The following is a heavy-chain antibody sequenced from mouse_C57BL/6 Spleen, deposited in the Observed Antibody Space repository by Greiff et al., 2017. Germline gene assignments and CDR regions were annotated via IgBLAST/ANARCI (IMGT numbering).Heavy chain of an antibody. CDR1: GFTFSSYA. CDR2: ISDGGSYT. Sequence: EVHLVESGGGLVKPGGSLKLSCAASGFTFSSYAMSWVRQTPEKRLEWVATISDGGSYTYYPDNVKGRFTISRDNAKNNLYLQMSHLKSEDTAMYYCAREGLGRVYFDYWGQGTTLTVSS. J-gene: IGHJ2*01. CDR3: AREGLGRVYFDY. D-gene: IGHD4-1*01. V-gene: IGHV5-4*01.